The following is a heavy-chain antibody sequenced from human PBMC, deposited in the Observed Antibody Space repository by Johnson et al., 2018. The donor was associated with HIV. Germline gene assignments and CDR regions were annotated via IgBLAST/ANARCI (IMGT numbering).Heavy chain of an antibody. CDR1: GFIFSSYA. D-gene: IGHD5-24*01. CDR3: AREWLYGFDI. CDR2: ISYHGSNK. Sequence: QVQLVESGGGVVQPGRSLRLSCAASGFIFSSYAVHWVRQAPGKGLEWVAVISYHGSNKYYADSVKGRFTISRDNSKNTLYLQMNSLRAEDTAVYYCAREWLYGFDIWGQGTMVTVSS. V-gene: IGHV3-30-3*01. J-gene: IGHJ3*02.